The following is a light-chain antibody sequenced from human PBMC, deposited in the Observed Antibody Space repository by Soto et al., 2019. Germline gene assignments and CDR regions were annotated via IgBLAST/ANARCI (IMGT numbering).Light chain of an antibody. CDR1: QSVSTK. J-gene: IGKJ1*01. V-gene: IGKV3-11*01. Sequence: EIVMTQSPATLSVSPGERATLSCRASQSVSTKLAWYQHKPGQAPRLLIYLASNRAAGVPARFSGSGSGTDFTLTISDVEPEDFAVYYCHQRQSWPRTFGQGTKVDIK. CDR3: HQRQSWPRT. CDR2: LAS.